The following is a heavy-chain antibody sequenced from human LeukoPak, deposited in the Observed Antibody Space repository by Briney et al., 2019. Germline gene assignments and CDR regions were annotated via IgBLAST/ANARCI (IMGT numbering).Heavy chain of an antibody. CDR2: ISSSSSSI. Sequence: PGGSLRLSCAAFGFTFNSYSMNWVRQAPGKGLEWVSSISSSSSSIYYADSVKGRFTISRDNAKNSLYLQMNSLRAEDTAVYYCARASGDIVETATMGSYWGQGTLVTVSS. J-gene: IGHJ4*02. V-gene: IGHV3-21*01. CDR3: ARASGDIVETATMGSY. CDR1: GFTFNSYS. D-gene: IGHD5-18*01.